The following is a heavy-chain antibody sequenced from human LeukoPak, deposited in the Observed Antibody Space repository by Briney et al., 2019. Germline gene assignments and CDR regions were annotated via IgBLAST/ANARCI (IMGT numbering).Heavy chain of an antibody. CDR1: GGTFSSYA. CDR2: IIPILGIA. V-gene: IGHV1-69*04. Sequence: SVKVSCKASGGTFSSYAISWVRQAPGQGLEWMGRIIPILGIANYAQKFQGRVTITADKSTSTAYMELSSLRSEDTAVYYCATPSGAVADPYLDSWGQGNLVTVSS. J-gene: IGHJ4*02. D-gene: IGHD6-19*01. CDR3: ATPSGAVADPYLDS.